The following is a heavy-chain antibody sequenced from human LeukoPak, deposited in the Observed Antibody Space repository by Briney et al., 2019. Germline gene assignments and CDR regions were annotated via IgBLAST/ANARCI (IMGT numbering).Heavy chain of an antibody. V-gene: IGHV3-53*01. J-gene: IGHJ4*02. CDR1: GFNFGSYS. CDR3: ARVRREVATIGFDY. Sequence: GGSLRLSCAASGFNFGSYSMTRVRQAPGKGLEWVSVIYSGGSTYYADSVKGRFTISRDNSKNTLYLQMNSLRAEDTAVYYCARVRREVATIGFDYWGQGTLVTVSS. D-gene: IGHD5-12*01. CDR2: IYSGGST.